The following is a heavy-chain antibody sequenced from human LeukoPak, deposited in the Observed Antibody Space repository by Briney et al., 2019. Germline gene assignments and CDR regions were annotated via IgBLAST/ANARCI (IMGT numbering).Heavy chain of an antibody. CDR1: GGSISSYY. V-gene: IGHV4-59*08. Sequence: SETLSLTCTVSGGSISSYYWSWIRQPPGKGLEWIGYIYYSGSTNYNPSLKSRVTISVDTSKNQFSLKLSSVTAADTAVYYCARHVHEREPRVEYFQHWGQGTLVTVSS. CDR2: IYYSGST. J-gene: IGHJ1*01. D-gene: IGHD1-26*01. CDR3: ARHVHEREPRVEYFQH.